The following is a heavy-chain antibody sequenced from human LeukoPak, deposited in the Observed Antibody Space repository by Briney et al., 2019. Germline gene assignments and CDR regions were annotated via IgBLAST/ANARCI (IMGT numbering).Heavy chain of an antibody. CDR3: ARGNRGYGNFDY. CDR2: INSDGTST. Sequence: PGGSLRLSCAASGSTLSSYWMHWVRQAPGKGVVWVSRINSDGTSTSYADSVKGRFTISKGNAKNTLYLQMNSLRAEDTAVYYCARGNRGYGNFDYWGQGTLVTVSS. V-gene: IGHV3-74*01. CDR1: GSTLSSYW. D-gene: IGHD3-22*01. J-gene: IGHJ4*02.